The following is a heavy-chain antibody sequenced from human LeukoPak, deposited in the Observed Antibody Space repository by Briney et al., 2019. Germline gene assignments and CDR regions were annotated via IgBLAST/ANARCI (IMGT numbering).Heavy chain of an antibody. D-gene: IGHD3-22*01. Sequence: ASVKVSCKAGDYSFIDYGLTWVRHAPGQGLVWMGWISTHSGDTNYAQNFQGRVTLTRDTSTSTAYMYLNNLTPDATAVYYCARVEYSSGRGDYWGQGTVVTVSS. CDR2: ISTHSGDT. V-gene: IGHV1-18*01. CDR3: ARVEYSSGRGDY. J-gene: IGHJ4*02. CDR1: DYSFIDYG.